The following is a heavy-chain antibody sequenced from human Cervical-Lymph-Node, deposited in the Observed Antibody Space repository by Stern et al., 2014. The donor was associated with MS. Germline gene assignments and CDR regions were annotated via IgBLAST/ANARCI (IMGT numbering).Heavy chain of an antibody. V-gene: IGHV1-69*04. CDR2: NLPLLGST. CDR1: GGAFTTSG. CDR3: AREISSLGMDV. D-gene: IGHD1-26*01. J-gene: IGHJ6*02. Sequence: QDQLVKSGAEVKNPGSSVKVSCKASGGAFTTSGISWVRQAPGHGLEWRGRNLPLLGSTTYSQKIQGRVTNTADMSTSTTYMKLISLGSEDTAVYYCAREISSLGMDVWGQGTMVTVSS.